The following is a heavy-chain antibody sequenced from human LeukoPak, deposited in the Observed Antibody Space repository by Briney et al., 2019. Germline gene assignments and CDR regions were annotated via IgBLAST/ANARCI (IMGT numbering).Heavy chain of an antibody. CDR2: IKQDGSER. D-gene: IGHD2-15*01. J-gene: IGHJ4*02. V-gene: IGHV3-7*03. CDR1: GFIFSRHW. Sequence: GGSLRLSCEASGFIFSRHWMSWVRQAPGKGPEWVANIKQDGSERYYVGSVKGRFSISRDNAKNSLYLQMNSLRAEDTALYYCARSVAASRDYWGQGTLVTVSS. CDR3: ARSVAASRDY.